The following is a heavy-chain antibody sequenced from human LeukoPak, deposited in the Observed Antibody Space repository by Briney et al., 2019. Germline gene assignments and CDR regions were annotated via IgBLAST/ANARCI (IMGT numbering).Heavy chain of an antibody. CDR3: ARGTIAAAEDWFDP. CDR1: GVSINSTSYY. Sequence: PSETLSLTCTVSGVSINSTSYYWGWIRQPPGKELEWIGSIYYSGSTYYNPSLKSRVTISVDTSKNQFSLKLSSVTAADTAVYYCARGTIAAAEDWFDPWGQGTLVTVSS. J-gene: IGHJ5*02. CDR2: IYYSGST. D-gene: IGHD6-13*01. V-gene: IGHV4-39*07.